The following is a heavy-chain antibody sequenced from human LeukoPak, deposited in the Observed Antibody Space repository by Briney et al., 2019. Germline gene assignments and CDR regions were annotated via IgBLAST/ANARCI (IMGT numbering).Heavy chain of an antibody. V-gene: IGHV4-34*01. J-gene: IGHJ4*02. CDR3: ARGTLRSSGSYYNAAYYFDY. CDR1: GGSFSGYY. Sequence: PSETLSLTCAVYGGSFSGYYWSWIRQPPGKGLEWIGEINHSGSINYNPSLKSRVTISVDTSKNQFSLKLSSVTAADTAVYYCARGTLRSSGSYYNAAYYFDYWGQGTLVTVSS. CDR2: INHSGSI. D-gene: IGHD3-10*01.